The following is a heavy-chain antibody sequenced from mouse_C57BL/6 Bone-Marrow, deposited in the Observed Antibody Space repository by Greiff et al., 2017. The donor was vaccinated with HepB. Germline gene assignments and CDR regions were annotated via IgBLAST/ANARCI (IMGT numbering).Heavy chain of an antibody. CDR1: GFTFSDYY. CDR3: ARHDYGSSTAWFAY. D-gene: IGHD1-1*01. V-gene: IGHV5-12*01. CDR2: ISNGGGST. Sequence: DVKLVESGGGLVQPGGSLKLSCAASGFTFSDYYMYWVRQTPEKRLEWVAYISNGGGSTYYPDTVKGRFTISRDNAKNTLYLQMSRLKSEDTAMYYCARHDYGSSTAWFAYWGQGTLVTVSA. J-gene: IGHJ3*01.